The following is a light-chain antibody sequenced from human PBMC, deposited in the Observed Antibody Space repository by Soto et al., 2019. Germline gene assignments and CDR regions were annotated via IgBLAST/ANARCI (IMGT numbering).Light chain of an antibody. Sequence: QPVLTQSPSASASLGASVNLTCTLTGGHSTYSIGWHQQQPQRGPRFLMRLNSDGSHSKGDGIPDRFSGSSSGAERFLTLSSLQSEDEADYYCQTWGRGIVLFGGGTKLTVL. V-gene: IGLV4-69*02. CDR1: GGHSTYS. J-gene: IGLJ2*01. CDR3: QTWGRGIVL. CDR2: LNSDGSH.